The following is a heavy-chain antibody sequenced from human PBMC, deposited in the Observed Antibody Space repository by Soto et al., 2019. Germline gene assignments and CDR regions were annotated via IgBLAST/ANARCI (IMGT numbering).Heavy chain of an antibody. J-gene: IGHJ4*02. Sequence: GASVEVSCKASGFTFSSFGISWGRQAPGQGLEWMGWISAYNGNTNYAQKLQGRVTMTTDTSTSTAYMELRSLRSDDTAVYYCARDPGGGDYDYWGQGTLVTVSS. CDR2: ISAYNGNT. V-gene: IGHV1-18*01. CDR3: ARDPGGGDYDY. CDR1: GFTFSSFG. D-gene: IGHD4-17*01.